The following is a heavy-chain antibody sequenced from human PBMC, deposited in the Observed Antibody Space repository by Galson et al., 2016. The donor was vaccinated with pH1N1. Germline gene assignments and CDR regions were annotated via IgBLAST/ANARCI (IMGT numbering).Heavy chain of an antibody. CDR1: GGSILSSTYY. Sequence: ETLSLTCTVSGGSILSSTYYWGWIRQPPGKGLEWIANIYYSGNTFYNPSLKSRVSLSVDTSKNQFSLRLSSVTAADTAVYYCARGANDYGGMYFDYWGQGNLVTVSS. D-gene: IGHD4/OR15-4a*01. J-gene: IGHJ4*02. CDR3: ARGANDYGGMYFDY. CDR2: IYYSGNT. V-gene: IGHV4-39*07.